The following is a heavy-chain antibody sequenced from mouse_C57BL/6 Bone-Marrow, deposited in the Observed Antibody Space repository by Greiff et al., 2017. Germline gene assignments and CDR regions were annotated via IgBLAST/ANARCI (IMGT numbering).Heavy chain of an antibody. CDR1: GFSLTSYA. CDR3: ARIYYGSSYPFAY. Sequence: VMLVESRPGLVAPSQSLSITCTVSGFSLTSYAISWVRQPPGKGLEWLGVIWTGGGTNYNSALKSRLSISKDNSKSQVFLKMNSLQTDDTARYYCARIYYGSSYPFAYWGQGTLVTVSA. J-gene: IGHJ3*01. D-gene: IGHD1-1*01. V-gene: IGHV2-9-1*01. CDR2: IWTGGGT.